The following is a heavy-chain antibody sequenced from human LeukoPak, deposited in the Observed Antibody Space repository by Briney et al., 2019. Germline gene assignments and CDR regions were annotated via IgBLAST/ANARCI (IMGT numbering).Heavy chain of an antibody. CDR3: TRGLISSGYSPYFDY. Sequence: GGSLRLSCAASGLTFSSSSMNWVRQAPGKGLEWVSSISSSSNYMYYTDSVKGRFTIFRDNAENSLYLQMNSLRIEATAVYCCTRGLISSGYSPYFDYWGQGTLVTVSS. V-gene: IGHV3-21*01. D-gene: IGHD3-22*01. CDR2: ISSSSNYM. CDR1: GLTFSSSS. J-gene: IGHJ4*02.